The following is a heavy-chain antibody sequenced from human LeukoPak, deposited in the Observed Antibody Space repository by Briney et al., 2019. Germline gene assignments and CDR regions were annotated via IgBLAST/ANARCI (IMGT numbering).Heavy chain of an antibody. Sequence: PSETLSLTCAVYGGSFSGYYWSWIRQPPGKGLEWIGEINHSGSTNYNPSLKSRVTISVDTSKNQFSLKLSSVTAADTAVYYCVSSVLVAEWDYWGQGTLVTVSS. D-gene: IGHD2-15*01. CDR1: GGSFSGYY. V-gene: IGHV4-34*01. CDR3: VSSVLVAEWDY. J-gene: IGHJ4*02. CDR2: INHSGST.